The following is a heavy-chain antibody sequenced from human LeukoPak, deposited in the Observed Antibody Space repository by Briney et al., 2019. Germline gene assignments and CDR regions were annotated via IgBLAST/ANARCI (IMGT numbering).Heavy chain of an antibody. CDR2: MHPGNGNI. V-gene: IGHV1-2*02. CDR1: GYRFISNY. Sequence: ASVKASCKASGYRFISNYIQWVRQAPGLGPEWMGWMHPGNGNIRYAEKFQGRVTMTRDTSINTAYMDLNSLRSDDTAVYYCAREGSYCVGGDCYSFDFWGQGTLITVSS. J-gene: IGHJ4*02. CDR3: AREGSYCVGGDCYSFDF. D-gene: IGHD2-21*02.